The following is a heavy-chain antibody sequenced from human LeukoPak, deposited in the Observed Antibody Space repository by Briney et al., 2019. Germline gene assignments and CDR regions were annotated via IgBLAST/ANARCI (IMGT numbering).Heavy chain of an antibody. CDR1: GFTVSSNY. Sequence: GSLRLSCAASGFTVSSNYMSWVRQAPGKGLEWIGEINHSGSTNYNPSLKSRVTISVDTSKNQFSLKLSSVTAADTAVYYCARDITMIANSINWFDPWGQGTLVTVSS. CDR2: INHSGST. CDR3: ARDITMIANSINWFDP. J-gene: IGHJ5*02. V-gene: IGHV4-34*01. D-gene: IGHD3-22*01.